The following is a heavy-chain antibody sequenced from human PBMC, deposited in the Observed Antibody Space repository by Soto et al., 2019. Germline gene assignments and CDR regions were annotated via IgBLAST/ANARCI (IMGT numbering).Heavy chain of an antibody. CDR1: GGTFSSYA. J-gene: IGHJ5*02. Sequence: SVKVSCKASGGTFSSYAISWVRQTPGQGLEWMGGIIPIFGTANYAQKFQGRVTITADKSTSTAYMELSSLRSEDTAVYYCARGPSILRYFDWFLGQVWFDPWGQGTLVTVSS. V-gene: IGHV1-69*06. CDR2: IIPIFGTA. CDR3: ARGPSILRYFDWFLGQVWFDP. D-gene: IGHD3-9*01.